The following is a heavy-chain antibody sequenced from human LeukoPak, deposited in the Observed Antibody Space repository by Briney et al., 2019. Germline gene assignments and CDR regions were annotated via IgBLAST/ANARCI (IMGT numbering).Heavy chain of an antibody. CDR3: AKTRGTWMAFYDY. D-gene: IGHD2-8*02. Sequence: GTLSLSCAASGFTFSTYSLRWVRRAPGKGLEWVSAISPSGGNIYYAASVKGRFTSSIDTSKSTLFLQMNNLRAEDTAIYYCAKTRGTWMAFYDYWGQGTQVTGSS. CDR2: ISPSGGNI. CDR1: GFTFSTYS. V-gene: IGHV3-23*01. J-gene: IGHJ4*02.